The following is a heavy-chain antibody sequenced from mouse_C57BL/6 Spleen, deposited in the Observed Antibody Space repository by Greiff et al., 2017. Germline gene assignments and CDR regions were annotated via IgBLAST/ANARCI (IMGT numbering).Heavy chain of an antibody. CDR3: ARKHYGSSYYYAMDY. CDR1: GFTFSDYG. CDR2: ISSGSSTI. V-gene: IGHV5-17*01. Sequence: DVKLVESGGGLVKPGGSLKLSCAASGFTFSDYGMHWVRQAPEKGLEWVAYISSGSSTIYYADTVKGRFTISRDNAKHTLFLQMTSLRSEDTAMYYCARKHYGSSYYYAMDYWGQGTSVTVSS. D-gene: IGHD1-1*01. J-gene: IGHJ4*01.